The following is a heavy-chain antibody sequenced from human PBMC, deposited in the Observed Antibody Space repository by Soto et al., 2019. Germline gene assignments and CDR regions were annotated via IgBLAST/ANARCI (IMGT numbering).Heavy chain of an antibody. J-gene: IGHJ6*02. CDR1: GFTFSSYG. CDR2: ISYDGSNK. V-gene: IGHV3-30*18. CDR3: AKDRGWLFRSTGGMDV. Sequence: GGSLRLSCAASGFTFSSYGMHWVRQAPGKGLEWVAVISYDGSNKYYADSVKGRFTISRDNSKNTLYLQMNSLRAEDTAVYYCAKDRGWLFRSTGGMDVWGQGTTVTVSS. D-gene: IGHD6-19*01.